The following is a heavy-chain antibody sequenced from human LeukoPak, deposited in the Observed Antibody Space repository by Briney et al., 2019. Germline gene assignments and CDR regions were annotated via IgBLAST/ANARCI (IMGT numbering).Heavy chain of an antibody. D-gene: IGHD5-24*01. CDR3: ARDRRNRDFDY. Sequence: GGSLRLSCAASGFTFSSYGMHWVRQAPGKGLEWVAVIWYDGSNKYYADSVKGRFTISRDNSKNTLYLQMNSLRAEDTAVYYCARDRRNRDFDYWGQGTLVTVSS. CDR2: IWYDGSNK. CDR1: GFTFSSYG. J-gene: IGHJ4*02. V-gene: IGHV3-33*01.